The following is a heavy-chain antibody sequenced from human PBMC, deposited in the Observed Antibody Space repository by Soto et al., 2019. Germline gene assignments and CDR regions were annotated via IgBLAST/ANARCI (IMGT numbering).Heavy chain of an antibody. CDR1: GFTFSPYW. V-gene: IGHV3-74*01. Sequence: EVQLVESGGGLVQPGGSRRLSCAASGFTFSPYWMHWVRQTPGKGLVWVSRINAEGNTIYADSVKGRFTISRDNAKNMLYLQMTGLRAEDTAVYFCARGSKTAFDPWGQGTLVTVSS. CDR2: INAEGNT. D-gene: IGHD2-21*02. CDR3: ARGSKTAFDP. J-gene: IGHJ5*02.